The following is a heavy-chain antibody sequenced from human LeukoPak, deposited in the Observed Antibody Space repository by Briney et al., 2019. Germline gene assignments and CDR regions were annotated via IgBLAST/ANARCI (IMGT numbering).Heavy chain of an antibody. D-gene: IGHD5-18*01. J-gene: IGHJ6*03. CDR2: ISSSGSTI. V-gene: IGHV3-11*01. CDR3: ARVSMGYSYGYWYYYYYMDV. CDR1: GFTFSDYY. Sequence: GSLRLSCAASGFTFSDYYMSWIRQAPGKGLEWVSYISSSGSTIYYADSVKGRFTISRDNAKNSLYLQMNSLRAEDTAVYYCARVSMGYSYGYWYYYYYMDVWGKGTTVTVSS.